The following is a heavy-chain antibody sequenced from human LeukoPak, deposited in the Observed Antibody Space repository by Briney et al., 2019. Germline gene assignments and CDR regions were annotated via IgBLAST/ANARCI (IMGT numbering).Heavy chain of an antibody. D-gene: IGHD5-18*01. CDR2: IYYSGST. J-gene: IGHJ4*02. CDR1: GGSISSYY. CDR3: ARVSGVQLDTAMVGDY. Sequence: SETLSLTCTVSGGSISSYYWSWIRQPPGKGLEWIGYIYYSGSTNYIPSLKSRVTISVDTSKNQFSLKLSSVTAADTAVYYCARVSGVQLDTAMVGDYWGQGTLVTVSS. V-gene: IGHV4-59*01.